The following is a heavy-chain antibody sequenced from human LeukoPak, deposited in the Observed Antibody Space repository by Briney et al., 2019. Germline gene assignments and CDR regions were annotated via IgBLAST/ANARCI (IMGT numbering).Heavy chain of an antibody. Sequence: PGRSLRLSCAASGFTFSSYGMHWVRQAPGKGLEWVAVIWYDGSNKYYADSVKGRFTISRDNSKNTVCLQMNSLRVEDTAVYYCARDPSGSGWSLNNWGQGTLVTVSS. V-gene: IGHV3-33*01. CDR3: ARDPSGSGWSLNN. CDR1: GFTFSSYG. D-gene: IGHD6-19*01. CDR2: IWYDGSNK. J-gene: IGHJ4*02.